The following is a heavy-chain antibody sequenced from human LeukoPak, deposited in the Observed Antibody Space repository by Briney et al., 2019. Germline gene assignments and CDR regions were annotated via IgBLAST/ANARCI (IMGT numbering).Heavy chain of an antibody. V-gene: IGHV3-23*01. J-gene: IGHJ5*02. CDR3: IVFGDSNH. CDR1: GFTFSTYA. D-gene: IGHD4-17*01. CDR2: VSGTGGRT. Sequence: GGSLRLSCAASGFTFSTYAMSWVRQAPGKGLEWVSVVSGTGGRTYYADSVKGRFTISRDNSKNTLYLQINSLRVEDTAVYYCIVFGDSNHWGQGTLVTVSS.